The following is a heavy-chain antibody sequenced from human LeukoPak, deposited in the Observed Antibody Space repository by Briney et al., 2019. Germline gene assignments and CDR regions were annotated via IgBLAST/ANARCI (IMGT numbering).Heavy chain of an antibody. CDR3: AKDSIQTTVTHVDY. D-gene: IGHD4-17*01. Sequence: PGGSLRLSCAASGFTFSSYSMNWVRQAPGKGLEWVSSISSSSSYIYYADSVKGRFTISRDNSKNTLYLQMNSLRAEDTAVYYCAKDSIQTTVTHVDYWGQGTLVTVSS. V-gene: IGHV3-21*04. J-gene: IGHJ4*02. CDR2: ISSSSSYI. CDR1: GFTFSSYS.